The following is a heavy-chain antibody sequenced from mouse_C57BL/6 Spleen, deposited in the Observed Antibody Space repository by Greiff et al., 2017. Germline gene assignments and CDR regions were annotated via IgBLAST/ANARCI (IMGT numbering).Heavy chain of an antibody. CDR1: GYSITSGYY. J-gene: IGHJ3*01. CDR3: ARDQLVYYDYDWFAY. V-gene: IGHV3-6*01. D-gene: IGHD2-4*01. CDR2: ISYDGSN. Sequence: EVKLQESGPGLVKPSQSLSLTCSVTGYSITSGYYWNWIRQFPGNKLEWMGYISYDGSNNYNPSLKNRISITRDTSKNQFFLKLNSVTTEDTATYYCARDQLVYYDYDWFAYWGQGTLVTVSA.